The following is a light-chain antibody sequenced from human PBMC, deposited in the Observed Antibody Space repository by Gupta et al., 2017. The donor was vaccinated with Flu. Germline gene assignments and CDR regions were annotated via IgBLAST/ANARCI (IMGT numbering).Light chain of an antibody. CDR2: DVF. CDR1: SSDVGGYDY. V-gene: IGLV2-8*01. CDR3: CSYAGSNTLL. Sequence: QSALTQPPSASGSPGQSVTISCTGTSSDVGGYDYVSWYQHHPGKAPNLMIYDVFRRPAGVPDRFSGSKSGHTASLTVSGLQAEDEADYYCCSYAGSNTLLFGGGTKLTVL. J-gene: IGLJ2*01.